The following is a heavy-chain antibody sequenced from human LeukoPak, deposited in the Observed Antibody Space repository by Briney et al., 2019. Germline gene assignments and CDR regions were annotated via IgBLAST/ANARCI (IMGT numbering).Heavy chain of an antibody. Sequence: PSETLSLTCTVSGGSISSGDYYWSWIRQPPGKGLEWIGYIYYSGSTYYNPSLKSRVTISVDTSKNQFSLKLSSVTAADTAVYYCARLPYCSSTSCYILDWFDPWGQGTLVTVSS. J-gene: IGHJ5*02. V-gene: IGHV4-30-4*08. CDR2: IYYSGST. D-gene: IGHD2-2*01. CDR1: GGSISSGDYY. CDR3: ARLPYCSSTSCYILDWFDP.